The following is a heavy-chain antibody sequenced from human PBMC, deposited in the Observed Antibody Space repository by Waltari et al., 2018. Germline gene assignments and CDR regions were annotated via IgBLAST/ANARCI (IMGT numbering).Heavy chain of an antibody. V-gene: IGHV3-23*03. D-gene: IGHD5-12*01. CDR2: IYSGGST. Sequence: EVQLLESGGGLVQPGGSLRLSCAASGFTFSSYAMSWVRQAPGKGLEWVSVIYSGGSTYYADSVKGRFTISRDNSKNTLYLQMNSLRAEDTAVYYCAKDLRDGYNDPDAFDIWGQGTMVTVSS. J-gene: IGHJ3*02. CDR3: AKDLRDGYNDPDAFDI. CDR1: GFTFSSYA.